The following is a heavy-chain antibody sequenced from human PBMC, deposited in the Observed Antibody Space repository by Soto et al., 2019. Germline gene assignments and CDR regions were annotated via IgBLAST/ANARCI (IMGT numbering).Heavy chain of an antibody. CDR1: GGSISSGGYY. Sequence: PSETLSLTCTVSGGSISSGGYYWSWIRQHPEKGLEWIGYIYYSGSTYYNPSLKSRVTISVDTSKNQFSLKLSSVTAADTAVYYCAICSLLRFLEWSFDYSGPGTLLTVSS. D-gene: IGHD3-3*01. CDR3: AICSLLRFLEWSFDY. V-gene: IGHV4-31*03. CDR2: IYYSGST. J-gene: IGHJ4*02.